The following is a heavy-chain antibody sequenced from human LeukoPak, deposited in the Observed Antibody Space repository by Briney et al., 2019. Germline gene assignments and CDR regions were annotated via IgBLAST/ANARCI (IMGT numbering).Heavy chain of an antibody. CDR2: ISAYNGNT. CDR1: GYTFTSYG. J-gene: IGHJ4*02. V-gene: IGHV1-18*01. Sequence: ASVKVSCKASGYTFTSYGISWVRQAPGQGLEWMGWISAYNGNTNYAQKLQGRVTMTTDTSTSTACMELRSLRSDDTAVYYCARDKCLDSSGPIDYWGQGTLVTVSS. CDR3: ARDKCLDSSGPIDY. D-gene: IGHD6-19*01.